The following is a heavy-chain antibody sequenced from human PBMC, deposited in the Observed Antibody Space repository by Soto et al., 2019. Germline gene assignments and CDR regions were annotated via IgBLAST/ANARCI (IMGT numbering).Heavy chain of an antibody. CDR2: IYYSGST. J-gene: IGHJ5*02. CDR3: ARGDYDFWSGYSIAWFDP. V-gene: IGHV4-61*01. CDR1: GGSVSSGSYY. Sequence: SETLSLTCTVSGGSVSSGSYYFSWIRERPWNGLEWIGYIYYSGSTNYNPSLKSRVTISVDTSKNQFSLKLSSVTAADTAVYYCARGDYDFWSGYSIAWFDPWGQGTLVTVSS. D-gene: IGHD3-3*01.